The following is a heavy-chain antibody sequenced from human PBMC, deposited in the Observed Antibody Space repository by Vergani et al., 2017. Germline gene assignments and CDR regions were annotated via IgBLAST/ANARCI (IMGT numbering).Heavy chain of an antibody. CDR2: IKSKTDGGTT. D-gene: IGHD3-22*01. Sequence: VQLVESGGGVVQPGRSLRLSCAASGFTFSSYAMHWVRQAPGKGLEWVGRIKSKTDGGTTDYAAPVKGRFTISRDDSKNTLYLQMNSLKTEDTAVYYSTTRPITMIVVALGAFDIWGQGTMVTVSS. CDR1: GFTFSSYA. J-gene: IGHJ3*02. CDR3: TTRPITMIVVALGAFDI. V-gene: IGHV3-15*01.